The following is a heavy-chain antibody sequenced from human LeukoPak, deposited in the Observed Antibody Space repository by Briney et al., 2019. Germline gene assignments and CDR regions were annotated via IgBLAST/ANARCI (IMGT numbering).Heavy chain of an antibody. D-gene: IGHD2-2*01. CDR1: GFTFSSYG. CDR2: IWYDGSNK. V-gene: IGHV3-33*01. J-gene: IGHJ3*02. Sequence: GGSLRLSCAASGFTFSSYGMHWVRQAPGKGLEWVTVIWYDGSNKYYADSVKGRFTISRDNSKNTLYLQMNSLRAEDTAVYYCAREGLRYQLLEGAFDIWGQGTMVTASS. CDR3: AREGLRYQLLEGAFDI.